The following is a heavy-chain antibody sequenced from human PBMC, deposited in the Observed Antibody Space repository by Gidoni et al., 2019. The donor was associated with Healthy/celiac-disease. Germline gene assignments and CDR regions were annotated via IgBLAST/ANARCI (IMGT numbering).Heavy chain of an antibody. D-gene: IGHD3-10*01. CDR2: ISSSGSTI. J-gene: IGHJ1*01. Sequence: QVQLVESGGGLVKPGGSLRLSCAASGFTFSDYFMTWIRQAPGKGLGWVSYISSSGSTIYYADSVKGRFTISRDNAKNSLYLQMNSLRAEDTAEYYCARAQGRVLYFQHWGQGTLVTVSS. CDR1: GFTFSDYF. V-gene: IGHV3-11*01. CDR3: ARAQGRVLYFQH.